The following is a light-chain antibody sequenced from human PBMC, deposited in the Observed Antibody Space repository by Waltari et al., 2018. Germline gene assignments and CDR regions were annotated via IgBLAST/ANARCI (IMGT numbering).Light chain of an antibody. J-gene: IGKJ4*01. V-gene: IGKV2-28*01. Sequence: IVMTQSPFSLPVTPGEPASISCRSSQSLLHSNGYNYLDWYLQKPGQSPQLLIYLGSNRASGVPDRFSGSGSGTDFTLTISSLEPEDFAVYYCQHRNNWVTFGGGTKVEIK. CDR1: QSLLHSNGYNY. CDR3: QHRNNWVT. CDR2: LGS.